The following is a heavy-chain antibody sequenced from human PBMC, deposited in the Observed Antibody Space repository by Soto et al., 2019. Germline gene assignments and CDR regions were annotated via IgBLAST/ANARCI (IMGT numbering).Heavy chain of an antibody. CDR3: ATSYGSGYRAFDY. Sequence: QVQLVQSGAEVRKPGSAVRVSCKASGDTFNFYTINWVRQAPGLGLEWMGRVNPILTMSNYARKFEGRVTITADKSTTTAYMELRSLRSDDTAICYCATSYGSGYRAFDYWGQGALVTVSS. CDR2: VNPILTMS. CDR1: GDTFNFYT. V-gene: IGHV1-69*02. J-gene: IGHJ4*02. D-gene: IGHD3-10*01.